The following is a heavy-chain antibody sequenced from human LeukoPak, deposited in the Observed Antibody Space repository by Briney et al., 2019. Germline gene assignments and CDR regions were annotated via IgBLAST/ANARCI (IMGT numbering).Heavy chain of an antibody. J-gene: IGHJ4*02. CDR1: GGSISSGSYY. CDR3: ARGGPSYYGSGSPFDY. D-gene: IGHD3-10*01. V-gene: IGHV4-61*01. CDR2: IYYSGST. Sequence: PSETLSLTCTVSGGSISSGSYYWSWIRQPPGKGLEWIGYIYYSGSTNYNPSLKSRLTISVDTSKNQFSLKLSSVTAADTAVYYCARGGPSYYGSGSPFDYWGQGTLVTISS.